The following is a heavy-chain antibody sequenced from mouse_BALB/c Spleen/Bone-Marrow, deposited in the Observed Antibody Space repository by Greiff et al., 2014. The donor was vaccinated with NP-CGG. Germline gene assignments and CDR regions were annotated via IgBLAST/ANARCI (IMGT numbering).Heavy chain of an antibody. D-gene: IGHD1-2*01. CDR2: IYPGSGNT. CDR3: ARPQFISGRYYAMDY. J-gene: IGHJ4*01. CDR1: GYAFTNYW. V-gene: IGHV1-63*01. Sequence: QVQLKQSGAELVRPGTSVKISCKASGYAFTNYWLDWVKQRPGHGLEWIGDIYPGSGNTYFNEKFRGKATLTADKSSSTAYMQLSSLTSEDSAVYFCARPQFISGRYYAMDYWGQGTSVTVSS.